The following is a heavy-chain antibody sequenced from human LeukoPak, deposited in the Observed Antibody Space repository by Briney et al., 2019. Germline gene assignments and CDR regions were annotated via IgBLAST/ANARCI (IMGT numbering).Heavy chain of an antibody. J-gene: IGHJ6*03. CDR3: ARQISDYYYYYMDV. D-gene: IGHD2-15*01. CDR2: IYYSGTT. CDR1: GGSISSSNYY. Sequence: SETLSLTCTVSGGSISSSNYYWGWIRQPPGKGLEWIGTIYYSGTTYYNPSLESRVTMFEDTSKNQFSLMLTSVTAADTAVYYCARQISDYYYYYMDVWGKGTTVTVSS. V-gene: IGHV4-39*01.